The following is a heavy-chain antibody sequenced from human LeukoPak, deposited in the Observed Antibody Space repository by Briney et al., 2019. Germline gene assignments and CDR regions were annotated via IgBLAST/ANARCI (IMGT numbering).Heavy chain of an antibody. CDR2: IWYDGSNK. CDR3: AKDQSVVVPCLDY. V-gene: IGHV3-30*02. J-gene: IGHJ4*02. D-gene: IGHD3-22*01. Sequence: GGSLRLSCAASGFIFSQYWMSWVRQAPGKGLEWVAVIWYDGSNKYYADSVKGRFTISRDNSKNTLYLQMNSLRAEDTAVYYCAKDQSVVVPCLDYWGQGTLVTVSS. CDR1: GFIFSQYW.